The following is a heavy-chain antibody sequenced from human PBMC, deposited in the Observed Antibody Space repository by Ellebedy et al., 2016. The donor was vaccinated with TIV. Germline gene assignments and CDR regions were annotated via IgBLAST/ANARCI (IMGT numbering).Heavy chain of an antibody. D-gene: IGHD1-26*01. Sequence: GESLKISCAASGFTFSSYAMNWLRQAPGKGLEWVSYITSSSSPIYYADSVKGRFTISRDNAKNSLYLQLNSLRADDTAVYYCARGVGATTAYFDYWGQGTLVTVSS. CDR1: GFTFSSYA. CDR3: ARGVGATTAYFDY. V-gene: IGHV3-48*01. CDR2: ITSSSSPI. J-gene: IGHJ4*02.